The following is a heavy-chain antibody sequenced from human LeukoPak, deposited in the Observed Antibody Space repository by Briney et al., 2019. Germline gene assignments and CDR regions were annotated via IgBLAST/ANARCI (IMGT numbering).Heavy chain of an antibody. V-gene: IGHV3-30-3*01. Sequence: PGGSLRLSCAASGFTFSSYAMHWVRQAPGKGLEWVAVISYDGSNKYYTDSVKGRFTISRDNSKNTVYLQMNSLRAEDTAVYYCRAVSSSWSDYWGQGTLVTVSS. D-gene: IGHD6-13*01. J-gene: IGHJ4*02. CDR2: ISYDGSNK. CDR3: RAVSSSWSDY. CDR1: GFTFSSYA.